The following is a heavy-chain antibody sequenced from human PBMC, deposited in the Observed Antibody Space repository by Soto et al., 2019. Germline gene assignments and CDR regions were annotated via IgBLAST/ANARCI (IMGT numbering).Heavy chain of an antibody. D-gene: IGHD2-2*01. CDR2: INHSGST. CDR3: ARGFRDIVVVPAARRGAFDI. Sequence: SETLSLTCAVYGGSFSGYYWSWIRQPPGKGLEWIGEINHSGSTNYNPSLKSRVTISVDTSKNQFSLKLSSVTAADTAVYYCARGFRDIVVVPAARRGAFDIWGQGTMVTVS. J-gene: IGHJ3*02. CDR1: GGSFSGYY. V-gene: IGHV4-34*01.